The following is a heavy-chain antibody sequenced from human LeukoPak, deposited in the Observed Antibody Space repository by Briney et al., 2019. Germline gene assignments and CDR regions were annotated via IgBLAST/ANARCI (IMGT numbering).Heavy chain of an antibody. J-gene: IGHJ4*02. CDR2: IRYRGKT. Sequence: SETLSLTCTVSGDSINISYVSWIRQPPGKGLEWTGSIRYRGKTNYHPSLKSRVTISVDTSKNQFSLKLTSVTAADTAVYYCARHEGAAGPFDYWGQGTLVSVSS. V-gene: IGHV4-59*08. D-gene: IGHD6-13*01. CDR3: ARHEGAAGPFDY. CDR1: GDSINISY.